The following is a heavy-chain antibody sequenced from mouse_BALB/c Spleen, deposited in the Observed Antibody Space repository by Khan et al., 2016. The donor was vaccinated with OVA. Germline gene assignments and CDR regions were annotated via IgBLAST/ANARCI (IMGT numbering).Heavy chain of an antibody. Sequence: EVQLQESGPGLVKPSQSLSLTCTVTGYSITSDYAWNWIRQFPGNKLEWMGYISYSGRTSYNPSLKSRISITRDTSKNQFFLQLNSVTTEDTATSYCARSVTITTVVATDFDYWGHGTTLTVSS. D-gene: IGHD1-1*01. CDR2: ISYSGRT. CDR3: ARSVTITTVVATDFDY. CDR1: GYSITSDYA. V-gene: IGHV3-2*02. J-gene: IGHJ2*01.